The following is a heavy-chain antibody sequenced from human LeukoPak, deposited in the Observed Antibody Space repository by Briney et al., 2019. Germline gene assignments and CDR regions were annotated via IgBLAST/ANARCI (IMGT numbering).Heavy chain of an antibody. CDR1: GGSISSYY. V-gene: IGHV4-59*01. D-gene: IGHD5-18*01. CDR2: IYYSGST. Sequence: SETLSLTCTVSGGSISSYYWSWIRQPPGKGLEWIGYIYYSGSTNCNPSLKSRVTISVDTSKNQFSLKLSSVTAADTAVYYCASSWDTAHSNWFDPWGQGTLVTVSS. J-gene: IGHJ5*02. CDR3: ASSWDTAHSNWFDP.